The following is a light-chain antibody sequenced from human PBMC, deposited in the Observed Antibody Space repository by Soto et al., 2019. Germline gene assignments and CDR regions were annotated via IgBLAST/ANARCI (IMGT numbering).Light chain of an antibody. V-gene: IGKV3-20*01. Sequence: EIVLTQSPGTLSLSPGERATLSCRASQTVSSIFLAWYQQKPGQAPRLLIYGASTRDTRIPDRFSGSGSGTDFTLTIRRLEPEDFAMYYCQQYASSRTFGQGTKVEMK. CDR1: QTVSSIF. CDR2: GAS. J-gene: IGKJ1*01. CDR3: QQYASSRT.